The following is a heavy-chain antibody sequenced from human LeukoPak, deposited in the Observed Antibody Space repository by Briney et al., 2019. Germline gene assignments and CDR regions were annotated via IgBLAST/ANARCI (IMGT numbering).Heavy chain of an antibody. Sequence: SETLSLTCTVSGGSISSYYWSWIRQPPGKGLEWIGDIYYSGSINYNPSLKIRVTISVDTSKNQFSLKPSSMTAADTAVYYCESLQQSHYYYYYYMDVWGKGTTVTVSS. CDR1: GGSISSYY. J-gene: IGHJ6*03. D-gene: IGHD4-11*01. CDR2: IYYSGSI. V-gene: IGHV4-59*01. CDR3: ESLQQSHYYYYYYMDV.